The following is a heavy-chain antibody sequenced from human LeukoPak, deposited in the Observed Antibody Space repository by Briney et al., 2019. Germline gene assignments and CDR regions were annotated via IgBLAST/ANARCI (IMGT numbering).Heavy chain of an antibody. J-gene: IGHJ3*02. D-gene: IGHD1-26*01. V-gene: IGHV4-59*01. Sequence: SETLSLTCTVSGGSISSYYWSWIRQPPGKGLEWIGYIYYSGSTNYNPSLKSRVTISVDTSKNQFSLKLSSVTAADTAVYYCAGSKPDAFDIWGQGTMVTVSS. CDR3: AGSKPDAFDI. CDR2: IYYSGST. CDR1: GGSISSYY.